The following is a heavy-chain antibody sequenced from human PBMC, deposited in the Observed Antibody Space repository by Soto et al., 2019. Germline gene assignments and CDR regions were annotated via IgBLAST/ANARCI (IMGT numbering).Heavy chain of an antibody. CDR1: GFTFSSYG. CDR3: AKWGDIVVVTATSTFDY. Sequence: QVQLVESGGGVVQPGRSLRLSCAASGFTFSSYGMHWVRQAPGKGLEWVAVISYDGSNKYYADSVKGRFTISRDNSKNTLYLQMNSLRAEDTAVYYCAKWGDIVVVTATSTFDYWGQGTLVTVSS. V-gene: IGHV3-30*18. J-gene: IGHJ4*02. CDR2: ISYDGSNK. D-gene: IGHD2-21*02.